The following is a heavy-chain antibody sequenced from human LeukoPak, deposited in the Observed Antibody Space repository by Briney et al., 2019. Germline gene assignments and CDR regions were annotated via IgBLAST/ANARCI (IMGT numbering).Heavy chain of an antibody. Sequence: GGSLRLSCAASGFTFSSYWMSWVRQAPGKGLEWVANIKQDGSEKYYVDSVKGRFTISRDNAKNPLYLQMNSLRAEDTAVYYCARDGYYDSSGYYYYYYMDVWGKGTTVTVSS. V-gene: IGHV3-7*01. CDR1: GFTFSSYW. D-gene: IGHD3-22*01. J-gene: IGHJ6*03. CDR3: ARDGYYDSSGYYYYYYMDV. CDR2: IKQDGSEK.